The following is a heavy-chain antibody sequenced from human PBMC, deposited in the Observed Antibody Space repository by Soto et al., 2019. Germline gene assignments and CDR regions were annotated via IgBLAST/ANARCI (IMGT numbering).Heavy chain of an antibody. CDR1: GFSFGDHY. CDR3: TRESGTYRYFDL. V-gene: IGHV3-72*01. Sequence: EEKLVESGGNLVQPGGSLRLSCAASGFSFGDHYMDWVRQAPGKGLEWVARTRNKANSYTTEYAASVKGRFTISRAISQTARYLQMNSLNTEYPAVYYCTRESGTYRYFDLWGRGTLVTVSS. J-gene: IGHJ2*01. D-gene: IGHD1-26*01. CDR2: TRNKANSYTT.